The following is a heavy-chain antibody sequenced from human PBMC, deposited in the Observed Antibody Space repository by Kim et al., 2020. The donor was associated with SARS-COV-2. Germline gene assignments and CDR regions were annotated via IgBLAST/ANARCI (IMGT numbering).Heavy chain of an antibody. D-gene: IGHD2-2*01. Sequence: ASVKVSCKASGYTFTSYAMHWVRQAPGQRLEWMGWINAGNGNTKYSQKFQGRVTITRDTSASTAYMELSSLRSEDTAVYYCARGGWYCSSTSCYPSNYWGQGTLVTVSS. CDR1: GYTFTSYA. CDR3: ARGGWYCSSTSCYPSNY. V-gene: IGHV1-3*01. J-gene: IGHJ4*02. CDR2: INAGNGNT.